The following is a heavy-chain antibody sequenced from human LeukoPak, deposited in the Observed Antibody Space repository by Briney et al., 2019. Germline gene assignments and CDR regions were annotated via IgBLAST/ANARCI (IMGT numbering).Heavy chain of an antibody. Sequence: GASVKVSCKASGGTFSSYAISWVRQAPGQGLEWMGRIIPIFGIANYAQKFQGRVTITADKSTSTAYMELSSLRSEDTAMYYCARAMTATYCSGGSCLSYWGQGTLVTVSS. J-gene: IGHJ4*02. CDR2: IIPIFGIA. CDR1: GGTFSSYA. V-gene: IGHV1-69*04. D-gene: IGHD2-15*01. CDR3: ARAMTATYCSGGSCLSY.